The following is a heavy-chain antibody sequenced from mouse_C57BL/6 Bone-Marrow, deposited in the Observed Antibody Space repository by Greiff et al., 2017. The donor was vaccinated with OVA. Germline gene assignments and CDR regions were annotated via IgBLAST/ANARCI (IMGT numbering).Heavy chain of an antibody. J-gene: IGHJ1*03. V-gene: IGHV1-69*01. CDR3: AREGLWLPYWYFDV. CDR2: IDSSDSYT. D-gene: IGHD2-2*01. Sequence: QVQLQPPGAELVMPGASVKLSCKASGYTFTSYWMHWVKQRPGPGLEWIGEIDSSDSYTNYTQKVKGKSTLTVDKSSSTAYMQLSSLTSEDSAVYYCAREGLWLPYWYFDVWGTGTTVTVSS. CDR1: GYTFTSYW.